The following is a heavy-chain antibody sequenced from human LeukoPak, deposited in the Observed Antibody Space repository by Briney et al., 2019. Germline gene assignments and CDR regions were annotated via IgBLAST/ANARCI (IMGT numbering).Heavy chain of an antibody. CDR3: ARSRT. CDR1: GFTVSSY. CDR2: IRQDGSEK. V-gene: IGHV3-7*01. J-gene: IGHJ5*02. Sequence: QPGGSLRLSCEASGFTVSSYMSWVRQAPGKGLEWVANIRQDGSEKYYVDSVKGRFTISRDNAKNSLYLQMNSLRAEDTAVYYCARSRTWGQGTLVTVSS.